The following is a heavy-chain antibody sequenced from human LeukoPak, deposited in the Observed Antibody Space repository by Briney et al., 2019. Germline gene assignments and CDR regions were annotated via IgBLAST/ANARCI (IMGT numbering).Heavy chain of an antibody. CDR2: IYYGGNT. CDR3: ARHSSSLLAELASFYFDS. D-gene: IGHD3-16*01. CDR1: GDSVAYSNDY. J-gene: IGHJ4*02. V-gene: IGHV4-39*01. Sequence: PSETLSLTCTVSGDSVAYSNDYWGWIRQPPGKGLEWIGSIYYGGNTYYSPSLKSRLTIYVDTSKNQFSLRLSSVTAADTAVYSCARHSSSLLAELASFYFDSWGQGILVPVSS.